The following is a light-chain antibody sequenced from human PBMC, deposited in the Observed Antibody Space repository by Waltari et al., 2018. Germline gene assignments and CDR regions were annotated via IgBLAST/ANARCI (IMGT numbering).Light chain of an antibody. Sequence: AIRMTQSPSSLSAPTGDRVTITCRARQGISSYLAWYQQKPGKAPKLLIYAASTLQHGVPSRFSGSGSGTDFTLTISCLQSEDFATYYCQQYYSYPRTFGQGTKVEIK. CDR2: AAS. J-gene: IGKJ1*01. CDR1: QGISSY. V-gene: IGKV1-8*01. CDR3: QQYYSYPRT.